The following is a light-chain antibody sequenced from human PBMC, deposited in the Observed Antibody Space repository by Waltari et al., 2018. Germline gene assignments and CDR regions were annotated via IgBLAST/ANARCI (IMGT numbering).Light chain of an antibody. CDR1: SSYSVGHIT. CDR3: CSYARGNTFYV. CDR2: DFG. Sequence: QSALTHPAPVFVSPGRSTTTPLTRTSSYSVGHITLSSYLQYPGTPPKLMIYDFGEQPSGVSDRFSGSKSGDTASLTISGLQAEDEADYYCCSYARGNTFYVFGTGTKVTV. J-gene: IGLJ1*01. V-gene: IGLV2-23*02.